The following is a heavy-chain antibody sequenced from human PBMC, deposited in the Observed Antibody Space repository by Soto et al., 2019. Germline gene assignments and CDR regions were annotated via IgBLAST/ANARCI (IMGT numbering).Heavy chain of an antibody. CDR3: ARGSWDDVSGHYYIDV. CDR2: IYYRSKWLN. V-gene: IGHV6-1*01. Sequence: SQTLSLTCAISGDSVSRDSAAWNWIRQTPSRGLVWLGRIYYRSKWLNTYEVSVNSRITISPDTSKNQFSLQLSSVTPEDTAVYYCARGSWDDVSGHYYIDVWDEGTTVTVSS. J-gene: IGHJ6*03. CDR1: GDSVSRDSAA. D-gene: IGHD5-12*01.